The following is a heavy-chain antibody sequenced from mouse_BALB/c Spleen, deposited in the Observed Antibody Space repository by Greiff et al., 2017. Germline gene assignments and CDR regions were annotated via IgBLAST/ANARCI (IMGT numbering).Heavy chain of an antibody. CDR3: ARDAHYGNYFDY. D-gene: IGHD2-1*01. J-gene: IGHJ2*01. Sequence: EVQRVESGGGLVQPGGSLRLSCATSGFTFTDYYMSWVRQPPGKALEWLGFIRNKANGYTTEYSASVKGRFTISRDNSQSILYLQMNTLRAEDSATYYCARDAHYGNYFDYWGQGTTLTVSS. CDR1: GFTFTDYY. CDR2: IRNKANGYTT. V-gene: IGHV7-3*02.